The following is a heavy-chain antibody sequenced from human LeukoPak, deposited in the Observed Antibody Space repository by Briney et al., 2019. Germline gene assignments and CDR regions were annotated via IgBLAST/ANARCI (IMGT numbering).Heavy chain of an antibody. CDR2: IYPGDSDT. CDR3: ARVLRYFDWLLSGAFDI. V-gene: IGHV5-51*01. D-gene: IGHD3-9*01. Sequence: GESLKISCKGSGYSFTSYWIGWVRQMPGKGLEWMGIIYPGDSDTRYSPSFQGQVTISADKSISTAYLQWSSLKASDTAMYYCARVLRYFDWLLSGAFDIWGQGTMVTVSS. J-gene: IGHJ3*02. CDR1: GYSFTSYW.